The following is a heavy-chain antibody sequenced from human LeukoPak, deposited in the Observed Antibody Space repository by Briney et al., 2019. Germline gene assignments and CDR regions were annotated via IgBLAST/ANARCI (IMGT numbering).Heavy chain of an antibody. CDR2: IYHSGST. CDR1: GGSISSGGYS. D-gene: IGHD1-20*01. CDR3: ARANGITGTSFDY. V-gene: IGHV4-30-2*01. J-gene: IGHJ4*02. Sequence: SETLSLTCAVSGGSISSGGYSWSWIWQPPGNGLEWIGYIYHSGSTYYNPSLKSRVTISVDRSKNQFSLKLSSVTAADTAVYYCARANGITGTSFDYWGQGTLVTVSS.